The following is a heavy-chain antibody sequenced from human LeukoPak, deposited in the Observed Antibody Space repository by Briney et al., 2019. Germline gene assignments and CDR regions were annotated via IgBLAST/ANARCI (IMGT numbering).Heavy chain of an antibody. CDR2: IYHSGST. V-gene: IGHV4-39*07. J-gene: IGHJ4*02. CDR1: GGSISSSSYY. Sequence: SETLSLTCTVSGGSISSSSYYWGWLRQPPGKGLEWIGSIYHSGSTYYNPSLKSRVTMSVDTSKNQFSLKLSSVTAADTAVYYCAREGYGGNFLDYWGQGTLVTVSS. D-gene: IGHD4-23*01. CDR3: AREGYGGNFLDY.